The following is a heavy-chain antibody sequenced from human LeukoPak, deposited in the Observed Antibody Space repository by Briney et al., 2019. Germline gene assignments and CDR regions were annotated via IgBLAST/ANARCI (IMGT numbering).Heavy chain of an antibody. Sequence: SETLSLTCTVSGGSISSSGYYWGWIRQPPGKGLEWIGSIYYSGSTYYNPSLKSRVTISVDTSKNQFSLKLSSVTAADTAVYYCEFYDSSGDYWGQGTLVTVSS. CDR2: IYYSGST. CDR1: GGSISSSGYY. J-gene: IGHJ4*02. D-gene: IGHD3-22*01. V-gene: IGHV4-39*07. CDR3: EFYDSSGDY.